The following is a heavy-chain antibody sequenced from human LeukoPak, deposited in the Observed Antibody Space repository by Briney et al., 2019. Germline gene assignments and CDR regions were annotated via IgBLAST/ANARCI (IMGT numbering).Heavy chain of an antibody. D-gene: IGHD3-10*01. J-gene: IGHJ3*01. Sequence: PGRSLRLSCAASGFTFDDYAMHWVRQAPGKGLEWVSGITWNSDTIGNADSVKGRFTISRDNAKNSLYLQMNSLRVEDTALYFCAKDVADYYGSGTYLSAFDVWGQGTMVTVSS. CDR1: GFTFDDYA. CDR2: ITWNSDTI. CDR3: AKDVADYYGSGTYLSAFDV. V-gene: IGHV3-9*01.